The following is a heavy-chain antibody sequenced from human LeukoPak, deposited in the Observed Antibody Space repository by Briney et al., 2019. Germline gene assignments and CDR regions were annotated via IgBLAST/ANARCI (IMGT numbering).Heavy chain of an antibody. CDR3: ARASSPWFRVERAFDP. CDR2: ISGSSTTI. Sequence: GSLRLSCAASGFTLSDYYMSWTRQAAGTGLEWLAYISGSSTTIYYADSVKGRFTISRDNANNSLYLQMNSLTAEDTAVYYCARASSPWFRVERAFDPWGQGTLVTVSS. V-gene: IGHV3-11*01. J-gene: IGHJ5*02. D-gene: IGHD3-10*01. CDR1: GFTLSDYY.